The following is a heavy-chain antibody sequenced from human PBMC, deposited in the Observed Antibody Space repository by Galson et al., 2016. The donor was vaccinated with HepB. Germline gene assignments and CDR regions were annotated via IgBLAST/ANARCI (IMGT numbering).Heavy chain of an antibody. J-gene: IGHJ3*02. CDR1: GYTFTAYA. V-gene: IGHV1-3*04. CDR2: INTAKGDT. Sequence: SVKVSCKASGYTFTAYAIHWVRQAPGQRLEWMAWINTAKGDTRYSQKLQGRVTLTRDTSATTASMELSSLRSGDTAVYYCARRLVGSYGNAFDIWGQGTLVTVSS. D-gene: IGHD2-8*02. CDR3: ARRLVGSYGNAFDI.